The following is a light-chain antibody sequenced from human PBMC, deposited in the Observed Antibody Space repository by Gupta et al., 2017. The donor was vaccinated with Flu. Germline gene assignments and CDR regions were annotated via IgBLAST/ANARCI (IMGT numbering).Light chain of an antibody. CDR1: KGRVYSEGNHI. CDR2: PGS. CDR3: MQGTHWPWA. Sequence: VTPGTAAYNSCRASKGRVYSEGNHILDWFQQTPGQSPRRLIYPGSCRDSGVPDKFSGSGARNDFTLKISRGEAEDVGVYYCMQGTHWPWAFGQGTKVEIK. J-gene: IGKJ1*01. V-gene: IGKV2-30*01.